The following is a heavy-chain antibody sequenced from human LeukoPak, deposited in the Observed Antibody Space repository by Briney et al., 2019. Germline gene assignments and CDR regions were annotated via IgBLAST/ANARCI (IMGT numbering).Heavy chain of an antibody. V-gene: IGHV4-30-4*07. CDR3: ARDLSALAQRGFDI. D-gene: IGHD1/OR15-1a*01. CDR2: IYYSGSP. CDR1: GDSISRGGYS. Sequence: SETLSLTCALSGDSISRGGYSWRWIRQPPGTGLEWNGYIYYSGSPYYNPSLKSRVTISVDTSKNQFSLKMSSVTAADTAEYYCARDLSALAQRGFDIWGQGTMVTVSS. J-gene: IGHJ3*02.